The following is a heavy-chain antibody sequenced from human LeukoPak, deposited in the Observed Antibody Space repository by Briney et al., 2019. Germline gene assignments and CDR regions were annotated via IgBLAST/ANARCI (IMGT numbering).Heavy chain of an antibody. D-gene: IGHD3-10*01. Sequence: SETLSLTCTVSGGSLSSYYGSWIRQPPGKGLEWIGYIYYSGSTNYNPSLKSRVTISVDTSKNQFSLTLSSVTAADTAVYYCARADGVTMVRGVFPWFDPWGQGTLVTVSS. CDR1: GGSLSSYY. V-gene: IGHV4-59*13. J-gene: IGHJ5*02. CDR2: IYYSGST. CDR3: ARADGVTMVRGVFPWFDP.